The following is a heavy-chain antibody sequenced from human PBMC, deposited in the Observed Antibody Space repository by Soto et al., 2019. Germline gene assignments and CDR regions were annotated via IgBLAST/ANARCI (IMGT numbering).Heavy chain of an antibody. V-gene: IGHV3-23*01. CDR3: ANSISGYSGYAPGTQFDY. CDR2: ISGSGGST. D-gene: IGHD5-12*01. CDR1: GFSFSSYT. J-gene: IGHJ4*02. Sequence: VGSLRLSCAASGFSFSSYTMSSGRPAPGKGLEWVSAISGSGGSTYYADSVKGRFTISRDNSKNTLYLQMNSLRAEDTAVYYCANSISGYSGYAPGTQFDYWGQGTLVTVSS.